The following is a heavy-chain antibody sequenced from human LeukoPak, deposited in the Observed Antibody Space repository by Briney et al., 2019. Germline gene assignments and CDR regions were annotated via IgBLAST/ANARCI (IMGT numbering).Heavy chain of an antibody. CDR3: ARGTIFRDYVWGSYRYFDY. CDR1: GYTFTSYG. J-gene: IGHJ4*02. CDR2: ISAYNGNT. Sequence: ASVKVSCKASGYTFTSYGISWVRQAPGQGLEWMGWISAYNGNTNYAQKLQGRVTMTTDTSTSTVYMELRSLRSDDTAVYYCARGTIFRDYVWGSYRYFDYWGQGTLVTVSS. D-gene: IGHD3-16*02. V-gene: IGHV1-18*01.